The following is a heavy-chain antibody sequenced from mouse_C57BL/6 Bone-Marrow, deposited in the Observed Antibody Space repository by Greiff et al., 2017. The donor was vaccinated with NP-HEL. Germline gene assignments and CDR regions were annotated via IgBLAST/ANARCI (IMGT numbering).Heavy chain of an antibody. V-gene: IGHV1-82*01. D-gene: IGHD2-4*01. Sequence: VQLQQSGPELVKPGASVKISCKASGYAFSSSWMNWVKQRPGKGLEWIGRIYPGDGDTNYNGKFKGKATLTADKSSSTAYMQLSSLTSEDSAVYFCARARGLPYYFDYWGQGTTLTVSS. J-gene: IGHJ2*01. CDR3: ARARGLPYYFDY. CDR1: GYAFSSSW. CDR2: IYPGDGDT.